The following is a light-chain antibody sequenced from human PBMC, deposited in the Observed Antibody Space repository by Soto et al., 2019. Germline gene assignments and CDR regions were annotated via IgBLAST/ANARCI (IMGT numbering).Light chain of an antibody. CDR1: QTISSY. CDR2: DAS. Sequence: ELVLTQSPATLSLSPGDRATLSCRATQTISSYLAWYQQKPGQPPRLLIYDASIRATGIPARFSGSGSGTDFTLTISSLEPEDFGLYYCQQRSNWPPITFGQGTRLEIK. V-gene: IGKV3-11*01. J-gene: IGKJ5*01. CDR3: QQRSNWPPIT.